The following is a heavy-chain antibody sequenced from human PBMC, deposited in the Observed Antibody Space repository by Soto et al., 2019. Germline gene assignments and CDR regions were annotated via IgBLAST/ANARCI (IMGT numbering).Heavy chain of an antibody. CDR3: ARQHLDVPVASAIDY. Sequence: EVQLVESGGGLVQPGGSLKLSCAASGFTFSGSTIHWVRQTSGKGLEWVGRIPSKTHTYVTAYAASVKGRFTISRDDSKNTAYLQMNSLKTEDTAVYYCARQHLDVPVASAIDYWGQGTLVTVSS. CDR2: IPSKTHTYVT. CDR1: GFTFSGST. D-gene: IGHD6-19*01. V-gene: IGHV3-73*02. J-gene: IGHJ4*02.